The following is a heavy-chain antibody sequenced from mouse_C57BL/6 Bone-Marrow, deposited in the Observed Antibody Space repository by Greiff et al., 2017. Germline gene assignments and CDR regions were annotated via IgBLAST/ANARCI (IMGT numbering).Heavy chain of an antibody. V-gene: IGHV1-62-2*01. CDR3: ARHEEGYSNYGAMDY. CDR1: GYTFTEYT. Sequence: VKLLESGAELVKPGASVKLSCKASGYTFTEYTIHWVKQRSGQGLEWIGWFYPGSGSIKYNEKFKDKATLTADKSSSTVYMELSRLTSEDSAVYFCARHEEGYSNYGAMDYWGQGTSVTVSS. D-gene: IGHD2-5*01. J-gene: IGHJ4*01. CDR2: FYPGSGSI.